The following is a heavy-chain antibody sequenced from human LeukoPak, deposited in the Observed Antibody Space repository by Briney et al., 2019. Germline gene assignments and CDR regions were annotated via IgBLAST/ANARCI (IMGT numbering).Heavy chain of an antibody. CDR1: GFTFSSYA. CDR2: ISGSGGST. D-gene: IGHD3-22*01. J-gene: IGHJ4*02. V-gene: IGHV3-23*01. Sequence: GGSLRLSCAASGFTFSSYAMSWVRQAPGKGLEWVSAISGSGGSTYYADSVKGRFTISRDNSKNTLYLQMNSLRAEDTAVYYCAKFRVVVVTAIRIDYWGQGTLSPSPQ. CDR3: AKFRVVVVTAIRIDY.